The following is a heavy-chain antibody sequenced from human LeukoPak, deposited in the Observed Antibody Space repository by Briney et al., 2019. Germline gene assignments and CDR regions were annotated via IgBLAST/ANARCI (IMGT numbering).Heavy chain of an antibody. CDR1: RGTFSSYA. V-gene: IGHV1-69*05. J-gene: IGHJ6*03. D-gene: IGHD5-12*01. CDR3: ASQTDYSGYHFYYYYMDV. CDR2: VIPIFGTA. Sequence: SVKVSCKASRGTFSSYAISWVRQAPGQGLEWMGGVIPIFGTANYAQKFQGRVTITTDESTSTAYMELSSLRSEDTAVYYCASQTDYSGYHFYYYYMDVWGKGTTVTVSS.